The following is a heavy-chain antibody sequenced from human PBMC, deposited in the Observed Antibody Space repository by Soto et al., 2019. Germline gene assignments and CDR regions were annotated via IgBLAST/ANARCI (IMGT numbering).Heavy chain of an antibody. CDR2: IVVGSGST. V-gene: IGHV1-58*01. CDR1: GLTFSTSA. D-gene: IGHD5-12*01. J-gene: IGHJ4*02. Sequence: QVHLVQSGPEVRKPGTSVKVSCKASGLTFSTSAVQWVRQARGQRLEWIGWIVVGSGSTKYAQQFQERVTITRDMSPSTAYMELSSLRSEDTAVYYCAAPPNRDAYNYGYWGQGTLVTVSS. CDR3: AAPPNRDAYNYGY.